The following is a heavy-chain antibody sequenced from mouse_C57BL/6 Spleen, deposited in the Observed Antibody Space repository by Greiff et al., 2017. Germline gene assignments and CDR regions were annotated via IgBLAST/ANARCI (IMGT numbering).Heavy chain of an antibody. J-gene: IGHJ3*01. Sequence: EVQLQQSGAELVRPGASVKLSCTASGFNIKDDYMHWVKQRPEQGLEWIGWIDPENGDTEYASKFQGKATITADTSSNTAYLQLSSLTSEDTAVYYCTTFPYDGYFAYWGQGTLVTVSA. V-gene: IGHV14-4*01. CDR2: IDPENGDT. D-gene: IGHD2-3*01. CDR3: TTFPYDGYFAY. CDR1: GFNIKDDY.